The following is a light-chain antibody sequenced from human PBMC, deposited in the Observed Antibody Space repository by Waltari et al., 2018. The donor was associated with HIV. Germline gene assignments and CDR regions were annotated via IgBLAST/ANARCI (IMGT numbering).Light chain of an antibody. V-gene: IGKV1-5*03. J-gene: IGKJ3*01. CDR3: HDYDPPYFT. CDR1: QSIHMW. CDR2: KAT. Sequence: DIQMTKAPSSLSASVGDRLTITARASQSIHMWLTGYQQKSAKTTNVLIYKATTLVSGVPFSFSGTGSGTALTLTIPRPQPDAFSIYHCHDYDPPYFTFGPGTKVDLQ.